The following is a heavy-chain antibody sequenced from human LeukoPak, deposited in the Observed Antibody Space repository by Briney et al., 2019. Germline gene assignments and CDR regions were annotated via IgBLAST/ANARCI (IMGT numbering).Heavy chain of an antibody. J-gene: IGHJ4*02. V-gene: IGHV4-34*01. CDR3: ARGRDPY. D-gene: IGHD5-24*01. CDR1: GGSIDSYY. Sequence: PSETLSLTCTVSGGSIDSYYWTWIRQPPGRGLEWIGEINHSGSTNYNPSLKSRVTISVDTSKSQFSLKLNSVTAADTAMYYCARGRDPYWGQGTLVTVSS. CDR2: INHSGST.